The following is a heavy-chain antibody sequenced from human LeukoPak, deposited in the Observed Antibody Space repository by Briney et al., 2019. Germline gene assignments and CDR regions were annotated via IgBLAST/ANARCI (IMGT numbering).Heavy chain of an antibody. J-gene: IGHJ4*02. V-gene: IGHV3-30-3*01. CDR3: ARDTPYQFERFFPYDSSGYYDY. CDR2: ISYGGSNK. CDR1: GFTFSSYA. Sequence: GRSLRLSCAASGFTFSSYAMHWVRQAPGKGLEWVAVISYGGSNKYYADSVKGRFTISRDNSKNTLYLQMNSLRAEDTAVYYCARDTPYQFERFFPYDSSGYYDYWGQGTLVTVSS. D-gene: IGHD3-22*01.